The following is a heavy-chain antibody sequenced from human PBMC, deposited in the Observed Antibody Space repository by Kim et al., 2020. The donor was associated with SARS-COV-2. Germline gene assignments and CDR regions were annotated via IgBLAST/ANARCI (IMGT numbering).Heavy chain of an antibody. D-gene: IGHD3-22*01. CDR2: ISGSGGST. CDR3: AKDAGVQAPYYYDSSGPSGGDDAFDI. J-gene: IGHJ3*02. V-gene: IGHV3-23*01. CDR1: GFTFSSYA. Sequence: GGSLRLSCAASGFTFSSYAMSWVRQAPGKGLEWVSAISGSGGSTYYADSVKGRFTISRDNSKNTLYLQMNSLRAEDTAVYYCAKDAGVQAPYYYDSSGPSGGDDAFDIWGQGTMVTVSS.